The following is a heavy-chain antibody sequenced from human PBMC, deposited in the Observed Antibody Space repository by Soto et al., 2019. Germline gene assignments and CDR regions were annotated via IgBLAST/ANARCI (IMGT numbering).Heavy chain of an antibody. V-gene: IGHV3-30*19. CDR1: GFTFRSYV. Sequence: QVQLVESGGGVVQPGTSLRVSCVGSGFTFRSYVIHWVRQAPGKGLEWVALTSYDGSDKYYDDSVRGRFTISRDNSRNTVALQMDSLRLEDTALYYCARWGTTGGLDVWGQGTLVSVSS. CDR2: TSYDGSDK. CDR3: ARWGTTGGLDV. D-gene: IGHD3-16*01. J-gene: IGHJ1*01.